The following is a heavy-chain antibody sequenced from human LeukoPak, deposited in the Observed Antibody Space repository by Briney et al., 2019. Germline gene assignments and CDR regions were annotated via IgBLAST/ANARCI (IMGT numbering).Heavy chain of an antibody. D-gene: IGHD3-22*01. V-gene: IGHV4-34*01. Sequence: SETLSLTCAVYGGSFSGYYWSWIRQPPGKGLEWIGEINHSGSTNYNPSLKSRVTISVDTSKNQFSLKPSSVTAADTAVYYCARDWVVRFSRWFDPWGQGTLVTVSS. J-gene: IGHJ5*02. CDR3: ARDWVVRFSRWFDP. CDR2: INHSGST. CDR1: GGSFSGYY.